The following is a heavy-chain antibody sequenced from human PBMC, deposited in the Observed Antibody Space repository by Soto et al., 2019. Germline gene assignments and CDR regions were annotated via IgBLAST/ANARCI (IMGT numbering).Heavy chain of an antibody. Sequence: EVQLLESGGGLVQPGGSLRLSCAASGFTFSNYAVIWVRQAPGKGLEGVSTISGSGGSTYYADSVKGRFTISRDNSKNTLYLQMNSLRAEDTAVYYCAKDQGSSWYEIDYWGQGTLVTVSS. CDR1: GFTFSNYA. J-gene: IGHJ4*02. CDR3: AKDQGSSWYEIDY. CDR2: ISGSGGST. D-gene: IGHD6-13*01. V-gene: IGHV3-23*01.